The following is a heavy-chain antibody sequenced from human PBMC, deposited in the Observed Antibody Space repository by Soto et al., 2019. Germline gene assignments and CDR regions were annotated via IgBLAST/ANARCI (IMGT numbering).Heavy chain of an antibody. J-gene: IGHJ4*02. CDR1: GFTFSSYA. Sequence: PGGSLRLSCAASGFTFSSYAMSWVRQAPGKGLEWVSAISGSGGSTYYADYVKGRFTISRDNSKNTLYLQMNSLRAEDTAVYYCAKDGIEIDWSHDYWGQGTLVTVSS. CDR2: ISGSGGST. D-gene: IGHD3-9*01. CDR3: AKDGIEIDWSHDY. V-gene: IGHV3-23*01.